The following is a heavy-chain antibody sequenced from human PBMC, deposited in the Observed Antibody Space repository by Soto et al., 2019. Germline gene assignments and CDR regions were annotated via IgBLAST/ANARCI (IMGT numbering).Heavy chain of an antibody. CDR2: VYHTGRT. V-gene: IGHV4-61*01. J-gene: IGHJ4*02. D-gene: IGHD3-3*01. Sequence: SETLSLTCTVSGGSFKSGSYSWSWIRQPPGKGLEWIGYVYHTGRTSYNPSLKSRVSISMDTSKNQFSLNLDSVTAADTAVYFCARDFASFDSWGQGTLVTVSS. CDR3: ARDFASFDS. CDR1: GGSFKSGSYS.